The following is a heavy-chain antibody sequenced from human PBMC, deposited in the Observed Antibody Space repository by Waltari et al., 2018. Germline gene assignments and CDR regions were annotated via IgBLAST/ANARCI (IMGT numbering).Heavy chain of an antibody. CDR1: GFTFSSYE. Sequence: EVQLVESGGGLVQPGGSLRLSCAASGFTFSSYEMNWFRQAAGEGVEWVYYICGGGSDIYYADSGQGRVSITRGNAKISLYLQMSSLRAEDTAVYYCARDTQEAVSHDAFDIWGQGTMVTVSS. CDR3: ARDTQEAVSHDAFDI. J-gene: IGHJ3*02. CDR2: ICGGGSDI. V-gene: IGHV3-48*03. D-gene: IGHD3-22*01.